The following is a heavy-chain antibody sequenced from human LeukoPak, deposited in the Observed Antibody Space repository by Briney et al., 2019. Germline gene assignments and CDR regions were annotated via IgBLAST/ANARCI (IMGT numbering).Heavy chain of an antibody. V-gene: IGHV3-64D*09. CDR2: ISSNGGST. CDR1: GFTFSSYG. D-gene: IGHD6-19*01. CDR3: VKDLSRYSSGWYLFDY. J-gene: IGHJ4*02. Sequence: GRSLILSCAASGFTFSSYGMHWVRQAPGKGLEYVSAISSNGGSTYYADSVKGRFTISRDNSKNTLYLQMSSLRAEDTAVYYCVKDLSRYSSGWYLFDYWGQGTLVTVSS.